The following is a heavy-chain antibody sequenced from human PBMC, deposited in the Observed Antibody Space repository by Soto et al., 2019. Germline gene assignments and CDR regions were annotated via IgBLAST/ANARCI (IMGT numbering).Heavy chain of an antibody. CDR3: ARDSPIGSTYSGYDAIDS. D-gene: IGHD5-12*01. CDR1: GGTFSSYT. CDR2: TIPLLNVA. V-gene: IGHV1-69*04. Sequence: SVKVSCKASGGTFSSYTISWVRQAPGQGLEWMGRTIPLLNVADYAQDFQGRVTITADKSTSTAYMELTSLTSKDTAVYYCARDSPIGSTYSGYDAIDSWGQGTLVTVSS. J-gene: IGHJ4*02.